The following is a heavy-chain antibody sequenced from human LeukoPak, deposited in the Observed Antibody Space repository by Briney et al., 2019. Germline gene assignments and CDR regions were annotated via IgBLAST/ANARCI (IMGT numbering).Heavy chain of an antibody. Sequence: SAKVSCKASGGTFSSYAISWVRQAPGQGLEWMGGIIPIFGTANYAQKFQGRVTITADESTSTAYMELSSLRSDDTAVYYCATDPRTTVFGTFRYYYMDVWGEGTTVAVSS. CDR3: ATDPRTTVFGTFRYYYMDV. J-gene: IGHJ6*03. D-gene: IGHD3-3*01. V-gene: IGHV1-69*13. CDR2: IIPIFGTA. CDR1: GGTFSSYA.